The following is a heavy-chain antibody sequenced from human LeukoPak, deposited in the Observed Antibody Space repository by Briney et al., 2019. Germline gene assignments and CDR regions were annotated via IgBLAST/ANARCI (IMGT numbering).Heavy chain of an antibody. J-gene: IGHJ4*02. CDR1: GYSSTAYY. Sequence: LGASVKVSCKPTGYSSTAYYIFWMRQAPGQGLECMGWINLYNGATKYAQRFQSRDTMTRDTSISTAYMELSRLRSDDTATYYCASWAGGNEPVASFDYWGQGTLVTVSS. CDR3: ASWAGGNEPVASFDY. CDR2: INLYNGAT. V-gene: IGHV1-2*02. D-gene: IGHD1-14*01.